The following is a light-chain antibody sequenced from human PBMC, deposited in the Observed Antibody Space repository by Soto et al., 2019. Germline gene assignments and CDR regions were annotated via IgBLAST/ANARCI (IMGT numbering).Light chain of an antibody. Sequence: QLTQSPSSLSASIGDRVTITCRASQGIATYLAWYQQKPGQAPNLLIYSASTLQSGVPSRFSGGGSGTEFTLTISSLQPEDFATYYCQQSFSVPPTFGQGTRLEIK. CDR2: SAS. CDR1: QGIATY. CDR3: QQSFSVPPT. V-gene: IGKV1-9*01. J-gene: IGKJ5*01.